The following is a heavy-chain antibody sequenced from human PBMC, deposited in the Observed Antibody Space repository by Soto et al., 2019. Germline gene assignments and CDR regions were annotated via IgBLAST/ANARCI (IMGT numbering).Heavy chain of an antibody. CDR2: ITATGDRT. CDR3: ATRNGYFEY. Sequence: GGSLRLSCADSGFSFSSYSMSWVRQTPGKGLERVAAITATGDRTYYADSVTGRFTISRDNSKKTHYLQMTSLRAEDTAMYYCATRNGYFEYWGQGTPVTVSS. J-gene: IGHJ4*02. V-gene: IGHV3-23*01. CDR1: GFSFSSYS. D-gene: IGHD1-1*01.